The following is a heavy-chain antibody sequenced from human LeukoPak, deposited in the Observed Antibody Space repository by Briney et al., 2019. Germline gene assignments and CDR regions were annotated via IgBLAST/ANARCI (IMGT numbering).Heavy chain of an antibody. Sequence: PSETLPLTCTVSGGSIGGYYWSWIRQPAGKGLDWIGRIYTSGSSNYNPSLKSRVTMSVDTSKNQFSLNLRSVTAADTAVYYCARGPVIPAAKFDYWGQGTLVTVSS. CDR1: GGSIGGYY. CDR3: ARGPVIPAAKFDY. CDR2: IYTSGSS. D-gene: IGHD2-2*01. J-gene: IGHJ4*02. V-gene: IGHV4-4*07.